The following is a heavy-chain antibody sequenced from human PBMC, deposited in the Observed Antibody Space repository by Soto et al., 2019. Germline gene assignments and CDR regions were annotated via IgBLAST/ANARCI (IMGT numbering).Heavy chain of an antibody. D-gene: IGHD2-2*01. CDR1: GGSISSGGYY. J-gene: IGHJ6*02. CDR2: IYYSGST. CDR3: ARVGGYQLLNLGHMDV. V-gene: IGHV4-31*03. Sequence: PSETLSLTCTVPGGSISSGGYYWSWIRQHPGKGLEWIGYIYYSGSTYYNPSLKSRVTISVDTSKNQFSLKLSSVTAADTAVYYCARVGGYQLLNLGHMDVWGQGTTVTVSS.